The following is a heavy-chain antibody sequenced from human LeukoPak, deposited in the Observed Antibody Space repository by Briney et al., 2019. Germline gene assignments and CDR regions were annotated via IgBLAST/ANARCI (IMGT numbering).Heavy chain of an antibody. CDR3: AREDRGPGAFDI. CDR2: IYYSGST. D-gene: IGHD1-26*01. CDR1: GGSISSGGYY. Sequence: SETLSLTCTVSGGSISSGGYYWSWIRQHPGKGLEWIGYIYYSGSTYYNPSLKSRVTISVDTSKNQFSLKLSSVTAADTAVYYRAREDRGPGAFDIWGQGTMVTVSS. J-gene: IGHJ3*02. V-gene: IGHV4-31*03.